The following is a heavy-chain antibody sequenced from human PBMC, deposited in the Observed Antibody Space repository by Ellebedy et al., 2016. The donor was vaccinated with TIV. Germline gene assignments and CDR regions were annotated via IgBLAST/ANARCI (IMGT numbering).Heavy chain of an antibody. Sequence: GESLKISXAASGFTFSDSNMNWVRQSPGKRLEWVASLSSGGTLMYYAASVRGRFTIYRDDARNSLFLQMENLRAGDTAIYYCAKEGELVAGTDGYFESWGQGTLVTVSS. CDR3: AKEGELVAGTDGYFES. CDR2: LSSGGTLM. CDR1: GFTFSDSN. D-gene: IGHD6-19*01. V-gene: IGHV3-21*01. J-gene: IGHJ4*02.